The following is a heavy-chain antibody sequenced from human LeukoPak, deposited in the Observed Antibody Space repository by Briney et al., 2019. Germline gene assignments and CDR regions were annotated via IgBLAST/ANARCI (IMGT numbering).Heavy chain of an antibody. Sequence: PGGSLRLSCAASGFTFSTWTMTWVRQAPGKGLEWVSAVSGSGGLTYHAASVKGRFTISRDNSKSTLYLQMNSLRAEDTAVYYCAKLGGDYGGYWGQGTLVTVSS. V-gene: IGHV3-23*01. J-gene: IGHJ4*02. CDR2: VSGSGGLT. D-gene: IGHD4-17*01. CDR1: GFTFSTWT. CDR3: AKLGGDYGGY.